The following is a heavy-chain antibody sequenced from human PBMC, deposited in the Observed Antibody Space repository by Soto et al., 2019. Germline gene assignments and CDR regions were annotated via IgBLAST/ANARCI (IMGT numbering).Heavy chain of an antibody. V-gene: IGHV5-51*01. CDR3: ARQVSKRLDF. J-gene: IGHJ4*02. CDR1: GYSFATYW. CDR2: IYPGDSDT. Sequence: GESLKICCKGSGYSFATYWIAWVRQMPGKGLEWMGIIYPGDSDTRYSPSFQGQVTISADKSISTAYLQWGGLKASDTAMYYCARQVSKRLDFWGQGALVTVSS.